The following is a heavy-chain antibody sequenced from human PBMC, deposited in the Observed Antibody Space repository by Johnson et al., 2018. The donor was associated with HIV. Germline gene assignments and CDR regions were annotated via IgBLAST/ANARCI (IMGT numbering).Heavy chain of an antibody. CDR2: ISYDGSNK. Sequence: VQLVESGGGVVQPGRSLRLSCAASGFTFSTYAMHWVRQAPGKGLEWVAVISYDGSNKYYADSVKGRFTISRDNSKNTVYLQMNGLRAEDTAVYHCAKDGPPFDIWGQGTMVTVSS. CDR3: AKDGPPFDI. CDR1: GFTFSTYA. V-gene: IGHV3-30*04. J-gene: IGHJ3*02.